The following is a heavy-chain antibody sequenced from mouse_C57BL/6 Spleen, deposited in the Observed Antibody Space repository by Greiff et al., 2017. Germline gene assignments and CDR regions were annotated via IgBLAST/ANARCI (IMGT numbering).Heavy chain of an antibody. CDR2: IRLKSDNYAT. V-gene: IGHV6-3*01. J-gene: IGHJ1*03. CDR3: TAYYNWYFDV. CDR1: GFTFSNYW. Sequence: EVQVVESGGGLVQPGGSMKLSCVASGFTFSNYWMNWVRQSPEKGLEWVAQIRLKSDNYATHYAESVKGRFTISRDDSKSSVYLQMNNLRAEDTGIYYCTAYYNWYFDVWGTGTTVTVSS. D-gene: IGHD2-12*01.